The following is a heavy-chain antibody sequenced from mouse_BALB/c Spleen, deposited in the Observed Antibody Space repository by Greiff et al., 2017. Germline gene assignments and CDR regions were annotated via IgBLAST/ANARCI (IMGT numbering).Heavy chain of an antibody. V-gene: IGHV5-4*02. CDR3: AREITRVRSAMDY. CDR1: GFTFSDYY. J-gene: IGHJ4*01. D-gene: IGHD2-4*01. Sequence: DVMLVESGGGLVKPGGSLKLSCAASGFTFSDYYMYWVRQTPEKRLEWVATISDGGSYTYYPDSVKGRFTISRDNAKNNLYLQMSSLKSEDTAMYYCAREITRVRSAMDYWGQGTSVTVSS. CDR2: ISDGGSYT.